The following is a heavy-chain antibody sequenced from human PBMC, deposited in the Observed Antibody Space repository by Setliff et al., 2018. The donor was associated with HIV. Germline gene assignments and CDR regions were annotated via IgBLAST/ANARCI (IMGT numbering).Heavy chain of an antibody. Sequence: ASVKVSCKASGYTFTSYGISWVRQVPGQGLQWMGWITTYNGNTNYAQNFQGRVTMTTDTTTSTAYIELRSLRSDDTAVYYCARGRGRYYDSRSYLDYWGQGTLVTVSS. CDR2: ITTYNGNT. CDR1: GYTFTSYG. CDR3: ARGRGRYYDSRSYLDY. D-gene: IGHD3-22*01. J-gene: IGHJ4*02. V-gene: IGHV1-18*01.